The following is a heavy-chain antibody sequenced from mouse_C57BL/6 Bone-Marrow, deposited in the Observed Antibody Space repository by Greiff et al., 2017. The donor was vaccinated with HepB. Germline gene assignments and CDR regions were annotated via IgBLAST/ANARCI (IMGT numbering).Heavy chain of an antibody. CDR2: INPNNGGT. J-gene: IGHJ3*01. CDR1: GYTFTDYY. CDR3: AREKIGAWFAY. Sequence: EVQLQQSGPELVKPGASVKISCKASGYTFTDYYMNWVKQSHGKSLEWIGDINPNNGGTSYNQKFKGKATLTVDKSSSTAYMELRSLTSEDSAVYYCAREKIGAWFAYWGQGTLVTVSA. V-gene: IGHV1-26*01. D-gene: IGHD3-1*01.